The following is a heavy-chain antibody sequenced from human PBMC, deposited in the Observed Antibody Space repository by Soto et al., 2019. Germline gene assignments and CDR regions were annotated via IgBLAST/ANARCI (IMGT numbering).Heavy chain of an antibody. J-gene: IGHJ4*02. CDR1: GASFSGYY. V-gene: IGHV4-34*01. D-gene: IGHD6-13*01. CDR2: INHSGST. Sequence: QVQLQQWGAGLLKPSETLSLTCAVYGASFSGYYWSWIRQPPGKGLEWIGEINHSGSTNYNPSLKSRVTISVDTSKNQFSLKLSSVTAADTAVYYCARLVALGSSSCFDYWGQGTLVTVS. CDR3: ARLVALGSSSCFDY.